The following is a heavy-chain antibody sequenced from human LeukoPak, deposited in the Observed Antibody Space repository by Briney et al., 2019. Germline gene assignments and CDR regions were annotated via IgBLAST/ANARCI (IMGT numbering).Heavy chain of an antibody. D-gene: IGHD3-10*01. Sequence: KPSETLSLTCTVSGGSISSYYWSWIRQPPGKGLEWIGYIYYSGSTNYNPSLKSRVTISVDTSKNQFSLKLSSVTAADTAVYYCARVRQGSGDYWGQGTLATVSS. J-gene: IGHJ4*02. CDR2: IYYSGST. V-gene: IGHV4-59*01. CDR3: ARVRQGSGDY. CDR1: GGSISSYY.